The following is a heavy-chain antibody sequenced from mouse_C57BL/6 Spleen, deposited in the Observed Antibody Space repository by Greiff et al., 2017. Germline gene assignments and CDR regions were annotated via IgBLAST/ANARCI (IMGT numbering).Heavy chain of an antibody. CDR3: ARHYRYYFDY. Sequence: VQLVESGAELAKPGASVKMSCKASGYTFTSYWMHWVKQRPGQGLEWIGYINPSTGYTEYNQKFKDKATLTAAKSSSTAYMQLSSLTSEDSAVYYCARHYRYYFDYWGQGTTLTVSS. J-gene: IGHJ2*01. D-gene: IGHD2-14*01. CDR1: GYTFTSYW. V-gene: IGHV1-7*01. CDR2: INPSTGYT.